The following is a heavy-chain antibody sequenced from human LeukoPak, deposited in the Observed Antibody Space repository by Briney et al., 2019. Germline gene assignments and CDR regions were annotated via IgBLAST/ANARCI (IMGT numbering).Heavy chain of an antibody. Sequence: SETLSLTCTVSGGSISCGGYYWSWIRQHPGKGLEWIGYIYYSGSTYYNPSLKSRVTISVDTSKNQFSLKLSSVTAADTAVYYCARAVGPYFQHWGQGTLVTVSS. CDR1: GGSISCGGYY. J-gene: IGHJ1*01. CDR3: ARAVGPYFQH. V-gene: IGHV4-31*03. CDR2: IYYSGST.